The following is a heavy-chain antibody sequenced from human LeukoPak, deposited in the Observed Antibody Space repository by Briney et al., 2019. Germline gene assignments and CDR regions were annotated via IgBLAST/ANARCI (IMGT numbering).Heavy chain of an antibody. CDR1: GDSITSGGYY. CDR3: ARDDYYGSGSNAAGI. J-gene: IGHJ3*02. V-gene: IGHV4-31*03. Sequence: PSETLSLTCTVSGDSITSGGYYWNWIRQHPGKGLEWIGFIYHTGSTFYNPSLKSRVTISVDTSNNQFSLKLNSVTAADTAVYYCARDDYYGSGSNAAGIWGQGTMVIVSS. CDR2: IYHTGST. D-gene: IGHD3-10*01.